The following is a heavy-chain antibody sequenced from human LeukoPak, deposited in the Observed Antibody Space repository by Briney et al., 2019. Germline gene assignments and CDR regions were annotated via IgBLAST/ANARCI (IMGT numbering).Heavy chain of an antibody. D-gene: IGHD3-3*01. CDR1: GDSISSSNW. Sequence: PSETLSLTCAVSGDSISSSNWWSWVRQPPGKGLEWIGEIYHSGSTNYNPSLKSRVTISVDTSKKQFSLKLSSVTAADTAVYYCARVLPQRAIFGVVNYYYYYMDVWGKGTTVTVSS. V-gene: IGHV4-4*02. CDR3: ARVLPQRAIFGVVNYYYYYMDV. J-gene: IGHJ6*03. CDR2: IYHSGST.